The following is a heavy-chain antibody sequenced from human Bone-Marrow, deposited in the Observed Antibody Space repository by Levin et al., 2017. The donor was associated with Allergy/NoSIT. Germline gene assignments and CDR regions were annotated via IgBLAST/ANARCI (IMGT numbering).Heavy chain of an antibody. CDR1: GFTFSDYY. D-gene: IGHD5-24*01. V-gene: IGHV3-11*01. CDR3: ARDRTAVAALWREMATTAEY. Sequence: PGGSLRLSCAASGFTFSDYYMNWIRQTPGKGLEWISYISYSGDTVYYADSVKGRFTISRDNAENSVFLQMNDLRPEDTAVYYCARDRTAVAALWREMATTAEYWGRGALVTVST. J-gene: IGHJ4*02. CDR2: ISYSGDTV.